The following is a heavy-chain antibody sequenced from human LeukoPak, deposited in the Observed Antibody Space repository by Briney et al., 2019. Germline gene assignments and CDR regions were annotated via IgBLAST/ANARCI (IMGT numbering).Heavy chain of an antibody. Sequence: RLGGSLRLSCAASGFTFSSYAMSWVRQAPGKGLEWVSAISGSGGSTYYAASVKGRFTISRDNSKNTLYLQMNSLRAEDTAVYYCAKFSGSGWFRRDAFDIWGQGTMVTVSS. CDR3: AKFSGSGWFRRDAFDI. CDR2: ISGSGGST. J-gene: IGHJ3*02. D-gene: IGHD6-19*01. CDR1: GFTFSSYA. V-gene: IGHV3-23*01.